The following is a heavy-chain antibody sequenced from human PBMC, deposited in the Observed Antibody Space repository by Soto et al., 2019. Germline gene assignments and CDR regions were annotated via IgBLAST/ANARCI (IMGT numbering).Heavy chain of an antibody. CDR2: IWFDGSNK. CDR1: GFTFHTYG. Sequence: GGSLRLSCAASGFTFHTYGMHWVRQAPGKGLEWVAVIWFDGSNKYYADSVKGRFTISRDNSKNTLYLQMNSLRAEDTAVYYCARGGCDDYLSCDGYYSGMDVWGQGTTVTVSS. V-gene: IGHV3-33*01. J-gene: IGHJ6*02. D-gene: IGHD3-16*01. CDR3: ARGGCDDYLSCDGYYSGMDV.